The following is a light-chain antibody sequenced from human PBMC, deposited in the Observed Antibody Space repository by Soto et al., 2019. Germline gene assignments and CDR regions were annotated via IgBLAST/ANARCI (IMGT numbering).Light chain of an antibody. CDR3: HQSYSLPQT. Sequence: DIQLTQSPSSLSASVGDRVSITCRASRRISTSLNWYQQKPGKAPKLLIHGASTLQSGVPSRFSGTGSGTDFTLTISILQPEDFATYFCHQSYSLPQTFGQGTKLELK. CDR2: GAS. J-gene: IGKJ2*01. V-gene: IGKV1-39*01. CDR1: RRISTS.